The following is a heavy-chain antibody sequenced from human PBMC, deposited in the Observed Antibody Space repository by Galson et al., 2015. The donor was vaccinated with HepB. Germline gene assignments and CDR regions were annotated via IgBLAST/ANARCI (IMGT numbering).Heavy chain of an antibody. CDR2: IYHGGST. CDR3: ASLRIAAAGAGGGLWSY. Sequence: ETLSLTCAVYGESFSDYYWSWIRQPPGKGLEWIGEIYHGGSTNYNPSLKSRVTISLDTSKNQLSLKLSSVTAADTAVYYCASLRIAAAGAGGGLWSYWGQGTLVTVSS. J-gene: IGHJ4*02. V-gene: IGHV4-34*01. D-gene: IGHD6-13*01. CDR1: GESFSDYY.